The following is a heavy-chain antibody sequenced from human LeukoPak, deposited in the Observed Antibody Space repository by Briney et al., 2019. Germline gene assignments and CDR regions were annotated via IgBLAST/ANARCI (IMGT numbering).Heavy chain of an antibody. J-gene: IGHJ5*02. Sequence: PSETLSPTCAVYGGSFSGYYWSWIRQPPGKGLEWIGEINHSGSTNYNPSLKSRVTISVDTSKNQFSLKLSSVTAADTAVYYCARGRGWFGESTFDPWGQGTLVTVSS. CDR3: ARGRGWFGESTFDP. CDR2: INHSGST. D-gene: IGHD3-10*01. CDR1: GGSFSGYY. V-gene: IGHV4-34*01.